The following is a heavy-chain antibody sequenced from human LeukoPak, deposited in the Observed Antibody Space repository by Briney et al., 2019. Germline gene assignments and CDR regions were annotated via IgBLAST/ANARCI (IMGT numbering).Heavy chain of an antibody. CDR1: GGSISSGSYY. J-gene: IGHJ4*02. CDR2: IYTSGST. V-gene: IGHV4-61*02. D-gene: IGHD2-2*01. CDR3: ARHKRCSSTSCYPSDY. Sequence: TLSLTCTVSGGSISSGSYYWSWIRQPAGKGLGWIGRIYTSGSTNYNPSLKSRVTISVDTSKNQFSLKLSSVTAADTAVYYCARHKRCSSTSCYPSDYWGQGTLVTVSS.